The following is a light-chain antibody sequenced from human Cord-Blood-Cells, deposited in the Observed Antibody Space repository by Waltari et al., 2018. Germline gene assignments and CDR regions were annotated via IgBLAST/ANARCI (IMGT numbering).Light chain of an antibody. J-gene: IGKJ5*01. V-gene: IGKV1-33*01. Sequence: DIQMTQSPSSLSASVGDRVTITCQARQDISNYLNWYQQKPGKAPKRLIYDASNLETGVPSRFSGSGSGTDFTFTISSLQPEDIATYYCQQYDNLPITFGQGTRLEIK. CDR2: DAS. CDR3: QQYDNLPIT. CDR1: QDISNY.